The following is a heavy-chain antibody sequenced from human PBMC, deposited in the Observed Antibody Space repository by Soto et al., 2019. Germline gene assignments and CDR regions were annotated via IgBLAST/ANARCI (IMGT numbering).Heavy chain of an antibody. D-gene: IGHD2-2*01. CDR3: ARGIISSSLVTFDA. V-gene: IGHV3-21*01. CDR1: GFTFSSYI. J-gene: IGHJ3*01. CDR2: ISSTSTNI. Sequence: PWGSLRLSCAASGFTFSSYIMHWVRQAPGKGLEWISTISSTSTNIYYADSVKGRFTISRDNPKNSLFLQMNSLRAEDMAVYYCARGIISSSLVTFDAWGQGTVVT.